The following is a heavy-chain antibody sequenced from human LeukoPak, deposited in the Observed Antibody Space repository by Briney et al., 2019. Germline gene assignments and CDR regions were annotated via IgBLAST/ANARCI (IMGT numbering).Heavy chain of an antibody. CDR2: ISTGSSYI. D-gene: IGHD6-19*01. CDR1: GGSISSSS. V-gene: IGHV3-21*01. J-gene: IGHJ3*02. Sequence: ETLSLTCTVSGGSISSSSYYWGWIRQPPGKGLEWVSSISTGSSYIYYADSVKGRFTISRDNAKNSLYLQMNSLRAEDTAVYYCARDPGGSGWSDAFDIWGQGTMVTVSA. CDR3: ARDPGGSGWSDAFDI.